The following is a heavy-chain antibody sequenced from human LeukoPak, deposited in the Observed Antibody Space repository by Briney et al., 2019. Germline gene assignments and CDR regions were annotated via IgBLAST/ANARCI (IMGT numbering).Heavy chain of an antibody. V-gene: IGHV3-53*01. CDR3: ARLGSSWYDY. CDR2: IYSGGST. CDR1: GFTVSSNY. D-gene: IGHD6-13*01. J-gene: IGHJ4*02. Sequence: PGGSLRPSCAASGFTVSSNYMSWVRQAPGKGLEWVSVIYSGGSTYYADSVKGRFTISRDNSKNTLYLQMNSLSAEDTAVYYCARLGSSWYDYWGQGTLVTVSS.